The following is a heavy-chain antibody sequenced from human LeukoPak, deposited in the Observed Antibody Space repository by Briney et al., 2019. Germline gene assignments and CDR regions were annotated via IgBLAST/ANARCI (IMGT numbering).Heavy chain of an antibody. D-gene: IGHD3-22*01. J-gene: IGHJ4*02. CDR3: ARGYYYDSSGYYSY. V-gene: IGHV1-2*02. Sequence: ASVKVSCKASGYTFTGYYMHWVRQAPGQGLEWMGWINPNSGGTNYAQKFQGRVTMTRDTSISTAYMELSSLRSEDTAVYYCARGYYYDSSGYYSYWGQGTLVTVSS. CDR2: INPNSGGT. CDR1: GYTFTGYY.